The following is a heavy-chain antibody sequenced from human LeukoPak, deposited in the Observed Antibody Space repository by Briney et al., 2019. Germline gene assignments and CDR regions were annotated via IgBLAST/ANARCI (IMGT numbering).Heavy chain of an antibody. J-gene: IGHJ3*02. Sequence: GASVKVSCKASGYTFTGYYMHWVRQAPGQGLEWMGRTNPNSGGTNYAQKFQGRVTMTRDTSISTAYMELSRLRSDDTAVYYCARDYDFWSGYFNDAFDIWGQGTMVTVSS. CDR1: GYTFTGYY. D-gene: IGHD3-3*01. V-gene: IGHV1-2*06. CDR3: ARDYDFWSGYFNDAFDI. CDR2: TNPNSGGT.